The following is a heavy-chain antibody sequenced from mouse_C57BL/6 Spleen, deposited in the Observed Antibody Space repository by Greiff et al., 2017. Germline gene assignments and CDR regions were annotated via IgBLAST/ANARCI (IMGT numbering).Heavy chain of an antibody. J-gene: IGHJ1*03. CDR2: IDPETGGT. CDR1: GYTFTDYE. V-gene: IGHV1-15*01. CDR3: TRFTTVVATDWYFDV. D-gene: IGHD1-1*01. Sequence: QVHVKQSGAELVRPGASVTLSCKASGYTFTDYEMHWVKQTPVHGLEWIGAIDPETGGTAYNQKFKGKAILTADKSSSTAYMELRSLTSEDSAVYYCTRFTTVVATDWYFDVWGTGTTVTVSS.